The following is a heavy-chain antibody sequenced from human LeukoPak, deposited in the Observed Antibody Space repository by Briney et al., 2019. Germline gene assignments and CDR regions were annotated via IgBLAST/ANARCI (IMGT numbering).Heavy chain of an antibody. CDR1: GGSISSTSYD. CDR3: ARVHYYDILTGSLNGAFDY. V-gene: IGHV4-61*09. CDR2: IYTSGST. D-gene: IGHD3-9*01. J-gene: IGHJ4*02. Sequence: PSETLSLTCTVSGGSISSTSYDWYWIRQPAGKGLEWIGHIYTSGSTNYNPSLKSRVTISVDTSKNQFSLKLSSVTAADTAVYYCARVHYYDILTGSLNGAFDYWGQGTLVTVSS.